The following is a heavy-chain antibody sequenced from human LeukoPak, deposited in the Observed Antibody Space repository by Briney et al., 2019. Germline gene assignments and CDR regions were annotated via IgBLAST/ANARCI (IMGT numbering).Heavy chain of an antibody. V-gene: IGHV4-34*01. CDR3: ASMTSRWSSELEFDP. D-gene: IGHD6-13*01. CDR2: INQSGST. CDR1: GGSFSAYY. J-gene: IGHJ5*02. Sequence: SETLSLTCAVYGGSFSAYYWSWIRQPPGKGLEWIGEINQSGSTNYNPSLGSRVTISVDTSRNQFSMKLTSVTAADTAVYYCASMTSRWSSELEFDPWGQGTLVTVSS.